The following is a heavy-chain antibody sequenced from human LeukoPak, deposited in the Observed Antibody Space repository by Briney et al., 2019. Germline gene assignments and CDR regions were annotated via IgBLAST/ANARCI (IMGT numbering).Heavy chain of an antibody. D-gene: IGHD3-10*01. Sequence: PSETLSLTCTVSGGSISSGGYYWSWIRQPPGKGLEWIGYIYHSGSTYYNPSLKSRVTISVDRSKNQFSLKLSSVTAADTAVYYRARGAILWFGELSSSWFDPWGQGTLVTVSS. V-gene: IGHV4-30-2*01. CDR2: IYHSGST. CDR3: ARGAILWFGELSSSWFDP. J-gene: IGHJ5*02. CDR1: GGSISSGGYY.